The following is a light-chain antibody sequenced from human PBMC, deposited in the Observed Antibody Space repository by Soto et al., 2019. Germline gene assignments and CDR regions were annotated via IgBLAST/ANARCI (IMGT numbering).Light chain of an antibody. CDR2: AAS. J-gene: IGKJ4*01. Sequence: ILMTQSPSSLSAFVGDRVTITCRASQDIVNFLAWYQQKPGKVPKLLIYAASTLQSGVPSRFIGSGSGTDFTLTISSLQPEDVATYYCQKCKVAPFTFGGGTKVEIK. CDR1: QDIVNF. CDR3: QKCKVAPFT. V-gene: IGKV1-27*01.